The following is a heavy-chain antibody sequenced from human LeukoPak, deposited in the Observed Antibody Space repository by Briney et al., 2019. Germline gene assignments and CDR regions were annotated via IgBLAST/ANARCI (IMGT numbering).Heavy chain of an antibody. Sequence: GGSLRLSCSASGFTFSSYAMSWVRQAPGKGLEWVSGISASGGSTDYADSVKGRFTISRDNSKNTLYLQMNSLRAEDTAVYYCVKLCSGGSCYWNYWGQGTLVTVSS. J-gene: IGHJ4*02. CDR3: VKLCSGGSCYWNY. D-gene: IGHD2-15*01. V-gene: IGHV3-23*01. CDR1: GFTFSSYA. CDR2: ISASGGST.